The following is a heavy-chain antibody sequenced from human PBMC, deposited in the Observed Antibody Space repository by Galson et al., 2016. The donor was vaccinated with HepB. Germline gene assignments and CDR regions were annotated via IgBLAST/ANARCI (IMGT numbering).Heavy chain of an antibody. V-gene: IGHV4-34*08. Sequence: LRLSCAASGFTFSDYYMGWIRQAPGKGLEWVSYISSTNYNPSLKSRVTISADTSKNQFSLDLSSVTAADTAVYYCAAGYNWDFWGPGTLVSVS. J-gene: IGHJ1*01. CDR3: AAGYNWDF. CDR2: YISST. CDR1: GFTFSDYY. D-gene: IGHD1-7*01.